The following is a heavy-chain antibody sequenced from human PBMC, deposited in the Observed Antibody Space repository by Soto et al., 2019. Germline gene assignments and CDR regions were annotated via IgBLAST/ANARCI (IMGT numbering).Heavy chain of an antibody. CDR1: GFTFSSYA. CDR2: ISYAGSNK. J-gene: IGHJ4*02. D-gene: IGHD1-26*01. CDR3: ASDRQWELLVIAPGAAFDY. Sequence: QVQLVESGGGVVQPGRSLRLSCAASGFTFSSYAMHWVRQAPGKGLEWVAVISYAGSNKYYADSVKGRFTISRDNSKNTLYLQMNSLRPEDTALYYCASDRQWELLVIAPGAAFDYWGQGTLVTVSS. V-gene: IGHV3-30-3*01.